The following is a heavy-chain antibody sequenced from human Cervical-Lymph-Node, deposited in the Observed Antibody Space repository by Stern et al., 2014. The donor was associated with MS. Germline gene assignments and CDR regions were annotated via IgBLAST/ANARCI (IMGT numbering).Heavy chain of an antibody. CDR1: GFTFSSSA. CDR2: IVVGSGNT. CDR3: AAKRDYYDSSGTDAFDI. Sequence: KLGQSGPEVKKPGTSVKVSCKASGFTFSSSAVQWVRQARGQSLEWIGWIVVGSGNTNYAQKFQERVTITRDMSTSTAYMELSSLRSEYTAVYYCAAKRDYYDSSGTDAFDIWGQGTMVTVSS. J-gene: IGHJ3*02. V-gene: IGHV1-58*01. D-gene: IGHD3-22*01.